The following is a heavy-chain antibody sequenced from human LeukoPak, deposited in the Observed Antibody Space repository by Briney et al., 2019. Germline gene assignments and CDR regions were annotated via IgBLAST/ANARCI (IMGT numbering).Heavy chain of an antibody. J-gene: IGHJ4*02. CDR3: ARGTDYYDSSGFDY. CDR1: GGSISSGDYY. D-gene: IGHD3-22*01. V-gene: IGHV4-30-4*08. Sequence: PSETLSLTCTVSGGSISSGDYYWSWIRQPPGKGLEWIGYIYYSGSTYYNPSLKSRATISVDTSKNQFSLKLSSVTAADTAVYYCARGTDYYDSSGFDYWGQGTLATVSS. CDR2: IYYSGST.